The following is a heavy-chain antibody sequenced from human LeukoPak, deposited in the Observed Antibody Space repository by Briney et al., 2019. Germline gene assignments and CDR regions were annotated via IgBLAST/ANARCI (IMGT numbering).Heavy chain of an antibody. CDR3: AREKQVLEDYLDC. J-gene: IGHJ4*02. CDR2: ISSSGNSI. CDR1: GFTVISYE. V-gene: IGHV3-48*03. Sequence: PGGSLRLSCAASGFTVISYEMNWVRQAPGKGLEWVSYISSSGNSIFYADSVKGRFTISRDNAKNSLYLQMNSLRAEDTAVYYCAREKQVLEDYLDCWGQGTLVTVSS. D-gene: IGHD6-13*01.